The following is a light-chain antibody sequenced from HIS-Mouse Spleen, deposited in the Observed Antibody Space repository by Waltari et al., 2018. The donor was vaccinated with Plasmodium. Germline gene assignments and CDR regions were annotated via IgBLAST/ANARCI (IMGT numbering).Light chain of an antibody. CDR1: ALPKKY. V-gene: IGLV3-10*01. CDR3: YSTDSSGNHRV. CDR2: EVN. Sequence: SYELTQPTSVSVSPGQTARITCSGDALPKKYTYWYQQKSGQAPLLVISEVNKRPSGIPERFSGSSSGTMATLTISGAQVEDEADYYCYSTDSSGNHRVFGGGTKLTVL. J-gene: IGLJ3*02.